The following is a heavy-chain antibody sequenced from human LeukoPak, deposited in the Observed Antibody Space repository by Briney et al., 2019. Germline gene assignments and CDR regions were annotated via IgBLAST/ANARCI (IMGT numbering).Heavy chain of an antibody. J-gene: IGHJ6*02. CDR1: GGSISSSNW. V-gene: IGHV4-4*02. Sequence: SETLSLTCAVSGGSISSSNWWSWVRQPPGKGLEWIGEIYHSGSTNYNPSLKSRVTISGDKSKNQFSLKLSSVTAADTAVYYCARRALVCSGGSCKPYYYGMDVWGQGTTVTVSS. CDR2: IYHSGST. CDR3: ARRALVCSGGSCKPYYYGMDV. D-gene: IGHD2-15*01.